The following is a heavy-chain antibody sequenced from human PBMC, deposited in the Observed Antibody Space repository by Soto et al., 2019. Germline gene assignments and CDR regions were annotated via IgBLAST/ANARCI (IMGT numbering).Heavy chain of an antibody. CDR1: GGSVNSGSSY. D-gene: IGHD5-12*01. CDR2: FYHTGSS. CDR3: ARGYRLLTVYDS. J-gene: IGHJ4*02. V-gene: IGHV4-61*01. Sequence: QVQLQESGPGLVKPSETLSLTCTVSGGSVNSGSSYWSWIRQPPGKGLEWIGYFYHTGSSGYNTSLRSRVTISIDTPKNQFSLRLTSVTAADTALYFCARGYRLLTVYDSWGQGILVTVSS.